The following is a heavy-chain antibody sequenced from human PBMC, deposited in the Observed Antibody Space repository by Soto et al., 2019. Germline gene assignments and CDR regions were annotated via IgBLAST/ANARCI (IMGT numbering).Heavy chain of an antibody. J-gene: IGHJ4*02. CDR3: ARDMYDYIWGSYRYRGAFDY. CDR2: IKQDGSEK. V-gene: IGHV3-7*01. D-gene: IGHD3-16*02. Sequence: GGSLRLSCAASGFTFSSYWMSWVRQAPGKGLEWVANIKQDGSEKYYVDSVKGRFTISRDNAKNSLYLQMNSLRAEDTAVYYCARDMYDYIWGSYRYRGAFDYWGQGT. CDR1: GFTFSSYW.